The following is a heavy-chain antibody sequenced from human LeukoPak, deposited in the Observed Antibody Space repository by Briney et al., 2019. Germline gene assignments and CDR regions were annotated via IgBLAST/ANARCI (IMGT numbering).Heavy chain of an antibody. Sequence: GASVKVSCKASGYTLTDSYMHWVRQAPGQGLEWLAWINPNSGDTNYAQKFQGRVTVTSDTSISTAYMELSGLTSDDTAVYFCVREVQYRNYFDHWGQGTLVTVSS. D-gene: IGHD1-1*01. V-gene: IGHV1-2*02. J-gene: IGHJ4*02. CDR2: INPNSGDT. CDR1: GYTLTDSY. CDR3: VREVQYRNYFDH.